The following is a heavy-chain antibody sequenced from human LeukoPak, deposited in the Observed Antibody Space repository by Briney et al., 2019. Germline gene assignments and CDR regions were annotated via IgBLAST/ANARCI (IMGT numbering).Heavy chain of an antibody. D-gene: IGHD2-15*01. Sequence: GRSLRLSCAASGFTFSTYAMNWVRQAPGKGLEWVANIKRDGSEKDYVDSVKGRFTISRDNAKNSLFLQMNNLRAEDTAVYYCVRDFGYCSGGNCYTVLDYWGQGTLVTVSS. CDR1: GFTFSTYA. CDR3: VRDFGYCSGGNCYTVLDY. V-gene: IGHV3-7*01. J-gene: IGHJ4*02. CDR2: IKRDGSEK.